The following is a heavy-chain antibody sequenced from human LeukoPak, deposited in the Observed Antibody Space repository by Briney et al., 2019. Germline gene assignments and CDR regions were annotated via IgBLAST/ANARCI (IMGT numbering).Heavy chain of an antibody. J-gene: IGHJ5*02. CDR3: AKDQYYPRGFGELLFDP. D-gene: IGHD3-10*01. Sequence: GGSLRLSCAASGFTFSSYAMSWVRQAPGKGLEWVSAISGSGGSTYYADSVKGRFTISRDNSKNTLYLQMNGLRAEDTAVYYCAKDQYYPRGFGELLFDPWGQGTLVTVSS. CDR2: ISGSGGST. CDR1: GFTFSSYA. V-gene: IGHV3-23*01.